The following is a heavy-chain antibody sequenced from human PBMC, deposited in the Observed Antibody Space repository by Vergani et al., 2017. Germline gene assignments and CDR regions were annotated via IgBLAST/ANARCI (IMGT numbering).Heavy chain of an antibody. CDR2: IYYSGFT. J-gene: IGHJ1*01. V-gene: IGHV4-30-4*01. CDR1: GGFISSDNYY. CDR3: ARYSGGDAEYFQH. D-gene: IGHD1-26*01. Sequence: QVQLQESGPGLVKPSQTLSLTCTVSGGFISSDNYYWSWIRQPPGKGLEWNGYIYYSGFTYYNPSLKSRVSISVDTSKNQFSLKLSSVTAADTAVYYCARYSGGDAEYFQHWGQGTLVTVSS.